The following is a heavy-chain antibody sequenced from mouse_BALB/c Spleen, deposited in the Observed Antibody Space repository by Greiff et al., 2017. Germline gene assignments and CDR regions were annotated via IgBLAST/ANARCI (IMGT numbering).Heavy chain of an antibody. D-gene: IGHD2-3*01. Sequence: VQLQQPGAELVKPGASVKLSCKASGYTFTSYYMYWVKQRPGQGLEWIGGINPSNGGTNFNEKFKSKATLTVDKSSSTAYMQLSSLTSEDSAVYYCTRSGWLLPFAYWGQGTLVTVSA. CDR1: GYTFTSYY. V-gene: IGHV1S81*02. J-gene: IGHJ3*01. CDR2: INPSNGGT. CDR3: TRSGWLLPFAY.